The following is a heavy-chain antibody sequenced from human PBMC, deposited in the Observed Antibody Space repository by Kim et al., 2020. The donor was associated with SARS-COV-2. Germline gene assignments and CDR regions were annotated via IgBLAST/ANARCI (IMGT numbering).Heavy chain of an antibody. V-gene: IGHV3-33*01. J-gene: IGHJ4*02. CDR1: GFTFSRYA. CDR2: IWFDGYNQ. Sequence: GGSLRLSCAASGFTFSRYAMHWARQAPGKGLEWVAIIWFDGYNQYYGDSVRGRFTISRDNFKNTVFLQMNSLRVEDTAVYYCARDRPPSSTWWMIDYWGQGTLVTVAS. CDR3: ARDRPPSSTWWMIDY. D-gene: IGHD2-8*02.